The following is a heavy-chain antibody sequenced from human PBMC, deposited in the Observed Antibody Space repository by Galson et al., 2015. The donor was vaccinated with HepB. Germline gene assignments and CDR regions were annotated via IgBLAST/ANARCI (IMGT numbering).Heavy chain of an antibody. Sequence: SVKVSCKASGGTFSSYAISWVRQAPGQGLEWMGGIIPIFGTANYAQKFQGRVTITADESASTAYMELSSLRSEDTAVYYCARGEIAAAGKAAFDIWGQGTMVTVSS. D-gene: IGHD6-13*01. CDR3: ARGEIAAAGKAAFDI. V-gene: IGHV1-69*13. CDR1: GGTFSSYA. J-gene: IGHJ3*02. CDR2: IIPIFGTA.